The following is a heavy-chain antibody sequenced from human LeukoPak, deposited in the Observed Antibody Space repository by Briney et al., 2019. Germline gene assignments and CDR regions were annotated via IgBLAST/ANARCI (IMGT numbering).Heavy chain of an antibody. J-gene: IGHJ3*02. CDR1: GYTFTDYY. Sequence: GASVKVSCKASGYTFTDYYIHWVRQAPGQRLEWMGWITVDNGNTRNSQKFQGRVTFTRDASASTTYMELSSLRSEDTAVYYCARGVAVAGLDAFDIWGQGTMVTVSS. V-gene: IGHV1-3*01. D-gene: IGHD6-19*01. CDR2: ITVDNGNT. CDR3: ARGVAVAGLDAFDI.